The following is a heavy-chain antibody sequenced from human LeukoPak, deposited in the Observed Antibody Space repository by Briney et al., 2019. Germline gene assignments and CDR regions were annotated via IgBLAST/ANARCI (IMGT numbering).Heavy chain of an antibody. CDR3: AGHAARRALYYYYGMDV. J-gene: IGHJ6*04. CDR1: GYTFTSYG. D-gene: IGHD6-6*01. Sequence: ASVKVSCKASGYTFTSYGISWVRQAPGQGLEWMGWISAYNGNTNYAQKLQGRVTMTIDTSTSTAYMELRSLRSDDTAVYYCAGHAARRALYYYYGMDVWGKGTTVTVSS. CDR2: ISAYNGNT. V-gene: IGHV1-18*04.